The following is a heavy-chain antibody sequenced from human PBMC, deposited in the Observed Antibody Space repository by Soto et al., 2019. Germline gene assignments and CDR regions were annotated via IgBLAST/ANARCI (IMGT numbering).Heavy chain of an antibody. V-gene: IGHV1-69*04. CDR3: ARDGGEYCSGGSCYSFDAFDI. D-gene: IGHD2-15*01. J-gene: IGHJ3*02. CDR1: GGTFSSYT. CDR2: IIPILGIA. Sequence: GASVKVSCKASGGTFSSYTISWVRQAPGQGLEWMGRIIPILGIANYAQKFQGRVTITADKSTSTAYVELSSLRSEDTAVYYCARDGGEYCSGGSCYSFDAFDIWGQGTMVTVSS.